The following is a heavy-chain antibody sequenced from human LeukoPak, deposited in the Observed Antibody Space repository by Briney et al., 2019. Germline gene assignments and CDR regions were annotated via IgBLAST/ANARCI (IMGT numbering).Heavy chain of an antibody. J-gene: IGHJ5*02. CDR2: VYYSGST. CDR1: GDSFSNYY. D-gene: IGHD3-10*01. CDR3: AMVRGTSGIWFDP. V-gene: IGHV4-59*08. Sequence: SETLSLTCSVSGDSFSNYYWAWIRQPPGKGLEWIGYVYYSGSTNYNPSLKTRLHLSVDTSKNRFSLKLSSVTAADTAVYYCAMVRGTSGIWFDPWGQGTLVTVSS.